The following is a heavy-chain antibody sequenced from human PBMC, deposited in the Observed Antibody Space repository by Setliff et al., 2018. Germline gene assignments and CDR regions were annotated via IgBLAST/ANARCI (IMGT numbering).Heavy chain of an antibody. D-gene: IGHD3-9*01. CDR3: ARAAGELIAYDILTGPYYYYYMDV. V-gene: IGHV1-69*13. Sequence: RTSVKVSCKASGGTFSSYDISWVRQAPGQGLEWMGGIIPIFGTANYAQKFQGRVTITADESTSTAYMELRSLRSEDTAVYYCARAAGELIAYDILTGPYYYYYMDVWGKGTTVTVSS. CDR1: GGTFSSYD. J-gene: IGHJ6*03. CDR2: IIPIFGTA.